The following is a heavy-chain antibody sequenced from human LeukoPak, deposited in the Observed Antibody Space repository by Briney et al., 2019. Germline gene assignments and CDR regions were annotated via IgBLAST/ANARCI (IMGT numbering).Heavy chain of an antibody. CDR1: GFTFSNYG. V-gene: IGHV3-30*19. CDR2: ISYDGSNK. Sequence: QPGRSLRLSCAASGFTFSNYGMHWVRQAPGKGLEWVAVISYDGSNKYYADSVKGRFTISRDNSKNTLYLQMNSLRAEDTAVYYCARQMDYWGQGTLVTVSS. J-gene: IGHJ4*02. CDR3: ARQMDY.